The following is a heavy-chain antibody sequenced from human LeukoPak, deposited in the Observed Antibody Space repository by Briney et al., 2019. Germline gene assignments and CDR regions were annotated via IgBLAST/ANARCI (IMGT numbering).Heavy chain of an antibody. CDR2: IYTSGST. D-gene: IGHD3-3*01. V-gene: IGHV4-61*02. J-gene: IGHJ6*03. CDR3: AREADYDAYKPINYYYYMDV. Sequence: PSETLSLTCTVSGGSISSGSYYWSWIRQPAGKGLEWIGRIYTSGSTNYNPSLRSRVTISVDTSKNQFSLKLSSVTAADTAVYYCAREADYDAYKPINYYYYMDVWGKGTTVTVSS. CDR1: GGSISSGSYY.